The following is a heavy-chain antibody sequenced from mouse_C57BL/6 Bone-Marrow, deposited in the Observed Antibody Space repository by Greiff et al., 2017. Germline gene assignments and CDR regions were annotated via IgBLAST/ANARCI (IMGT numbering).Heavy chain of an antibody. D-gene: IGHD2-10*01. V-gene: IGHV14-4*01. Sequence: LVESGAELVRPGASVKLSCTASGFNIKDDYMHWVKQRPEQGLEWIGWIDPENGDTEYDSKFQGKATITADTSSNTADLQLSSLTSEDTAVYYCTTPLLQFSYWCQGTLVTVSA. CDR2: IDPENGDT. CDR3: TTPLLQFSY. CDR1: GFNIKDDY. J-gene: IGHJ3*01.